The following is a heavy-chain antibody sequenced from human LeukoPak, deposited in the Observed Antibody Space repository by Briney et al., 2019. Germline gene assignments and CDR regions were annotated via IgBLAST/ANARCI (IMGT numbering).Heavy chain of an antibody. Sequence: PGGSLRLSCAASVFTFSTNSMNWVRQAPGKGLEWVASISSSGTYIYYPESLKGRFTVSRDNAKNSVYLQMNSLRAEDTAVYYCARDVARDISCYTDWGQGTLVTVSS. CDR2: ISSSGTYI. J-gene: IGHJ4*02. CDR1: VFTFSTNS. V-gene: IGHV3-21*01. D-gene: IGHD2-2*02. CDR3: ARDVARDISCYTD.